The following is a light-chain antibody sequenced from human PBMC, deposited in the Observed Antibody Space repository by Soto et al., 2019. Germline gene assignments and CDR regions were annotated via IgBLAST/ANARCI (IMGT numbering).Light chain of an antibody. CDR3: CSSVGSYTSV. V-gene: IGLV2-11*01. CDR1: SSDVGGYNY. J-gene: IGLJ3*02. CDR2: DVS. Sequence: QSALTQPRSVSGSPGQSVTISCTGTSSDVGGYNYVSWYQQHPGKAPKLMIYDVSTRPSGVPDRFSGSKSGNTASLTISGLQAEDEDDYYFCSSVGSYTSVFGGGTKLTVL.